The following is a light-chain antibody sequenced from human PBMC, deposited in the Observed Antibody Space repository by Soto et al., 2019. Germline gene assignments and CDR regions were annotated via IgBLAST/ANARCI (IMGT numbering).Light chain of an antibody. CDR2: DAS. CDR3: QQRYAWPPIT. CDR1: RSVRSY. Sequence: ESVLTHSPAALSLSPGERATLSCRASRSVRSYLAWYQQKPGQAPRLLIYDASNRAAGIPARFSGSGSETDFTLTISNLEPEDFAVYYCQQRYAWPPITFGQGTRLEIK. V-gene: IGKV3-11*01. J-gene: IGKJ5*01.